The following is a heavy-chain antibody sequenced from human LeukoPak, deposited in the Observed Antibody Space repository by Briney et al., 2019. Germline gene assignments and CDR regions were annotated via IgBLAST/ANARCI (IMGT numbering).Heavy chain of an antibody. CDR1: SGSISSGDYY. CDR2: INYSGTT. CDR3: ARRRSGKNWFDP. Sequence: PSETLSLTCTVSSGSISSGDYYWGWVRQPPGEGLEWIASINYSGTTFHNPSLKSRVTISVDTSENQFSLKLSSVTAADTALYYCARRRSGKNWFDPWGQGTLVTVSS. D-gene: IGHD3-10*01. J-gene: IGHJ5*02. V-gene: IGHV4-39*01.